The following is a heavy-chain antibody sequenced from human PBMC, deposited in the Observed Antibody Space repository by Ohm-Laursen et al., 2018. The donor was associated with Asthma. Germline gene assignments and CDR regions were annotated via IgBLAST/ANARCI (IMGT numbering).Heavy chain of an antibody. CDR1: GFTFSSYA. D-gene: IGHD6-13*01. CDR2: ISYDGSNK. V-gene: IGHV3-30-3*01. Sequence: SLRLSCTASGFTFSSYAMHWIRQAPGKGLEWVAVISYDGSNKYYADSVKGRFTISRDNSKNTLYLQMNSLRAEDTAVYYCAREDSSSWALDYWGQGTLVTVSS. CDR3: AREDSSSWALDY. J-gene: IGHJ4*02.